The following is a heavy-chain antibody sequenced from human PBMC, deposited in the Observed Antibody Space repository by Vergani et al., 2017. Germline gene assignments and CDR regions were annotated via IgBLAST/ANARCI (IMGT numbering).Heavy chain of an antibody. J-gene: IGHJ4*02. V-gene: IGHV3-30*02. CDR3: AKHFRGWGIDY. D-gene: IGHD3-16*01. CDR2: IQFDGINQ. Sequence: QVQLVESGGGVVQRGGSLRLSCVTSGFTLSNYDMQWIHQGPGKGLEFVAFIQFDGINQYYADSVKGRFTLSRDFSKNTLYLQMNSLRTDETATYYCAKHFRGWGIDYWGQGTQVLVSS. CDR1: GFTLSNYD.